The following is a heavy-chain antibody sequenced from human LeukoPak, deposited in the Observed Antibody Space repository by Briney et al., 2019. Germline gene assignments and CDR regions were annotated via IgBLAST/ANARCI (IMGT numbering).Heavy chain of an antibody. Sequence: SVKVSCKASGYTFTSYYMHWVRQAPGQGLEWMGGIIPIFGTANYAQKFQGRVTITADESTSTAYMELSSLRSEDTAVYYCARNIVVDNPYYYYYGMDVWGQGTTVTVSS. CDR3: ARNIVVDNPYYYYYGMDV. D-gene: IGHD2-15*01. CDR2: IIPIFGTA. J-gene: IGHJ6*02. V-gene: IGHV1-69*13. CDR1: GYTFTSYY.